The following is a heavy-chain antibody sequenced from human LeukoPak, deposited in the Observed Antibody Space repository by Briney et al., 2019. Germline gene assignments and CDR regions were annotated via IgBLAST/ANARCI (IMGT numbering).Heavy chain of an antibody. V-gene: IGHV4-30-2*01. Sequence: SGTLSLTCTVSGGSISSGGYSWSWIRQPPGKGLEWIGYIYQSGSTYYNPSLKSRVTISVDRSKNQFSLKLSSVTAADTAVYYCARGSDRAWSPPDYWGQGTLVTVSS. J-gene: IGHJ4*02. CDR1: GGSISSGGYS. CDR3: ARGSDRAWSPPDY. D-gene: IGHD2-15*01. CDR2: IYQSGST.